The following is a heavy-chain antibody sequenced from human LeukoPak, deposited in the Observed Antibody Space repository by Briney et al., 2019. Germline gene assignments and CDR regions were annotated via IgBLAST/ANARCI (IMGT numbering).Heavy chain of an antibody. Sequence: PSETLSLTCTVSGGSISGYYWSWIRQPPGKGLERIGYIYYSGSTNYNPSLKSRVTISVDTSKNQFSLKLSSVTAADTAVYYCARHRSSSLYFDYWGQGTLVTVSS. CDR1: GGSISGYY. CDR2: IYYSGST. D-gene: IGHD6-6*01. V-gene: IGHV4-59*08. CDR3: ARHRSSSLYFDY. J-gene: IGHJ4*02.